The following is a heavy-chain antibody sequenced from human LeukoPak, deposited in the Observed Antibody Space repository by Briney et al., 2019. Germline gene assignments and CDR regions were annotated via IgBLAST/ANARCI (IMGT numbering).Heavy chain of an antibody. D-gene: IGHD3-22*01. J-gene: IGHJ1*01. CDR3: AKEGDNYYDSSGYSLEH. Sequence: GGTLRLSCAASGFTFTSYGMNWVRQAPGKGLEWVAFIRYDGSNKYYADSVKGRFTIPRDNSKNTLYLQMNSLRAEDTAVYYCAKEGDNYYDSSGYSLEHWGQGTLVTVSS. CDR1: GFTFTSYG. CDR2: IRYDGSNK. V-gene: IGHV3-30*02.